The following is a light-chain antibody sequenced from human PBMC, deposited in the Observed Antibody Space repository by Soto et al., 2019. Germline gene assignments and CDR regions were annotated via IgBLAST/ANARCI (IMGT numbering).Light chain of an antibody. V-gene: IGKV1-5*01. CDR1: HSISTW. CDR3: QHYEVSSYT. Sequence: IQMTQSPSTLSASVGDRVTITCRASHSISTWLAWYQQRPGKAPNLLIYDASSLKRGVPSRFSGSGSGTEFNLTISSLQFVDFATYYCQHYEVSSYTFGQGTKIEIK. J-gene: IGKJ2*01. CDR2: DAS.